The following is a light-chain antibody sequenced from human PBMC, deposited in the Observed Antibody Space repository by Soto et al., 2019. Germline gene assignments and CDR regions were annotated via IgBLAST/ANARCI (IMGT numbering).Light chain of an antibody. Sequence: DIQMTQSPSTLSGSVGDGVTITCRASQTISSWLAWYQQKPGKAPKLLIYKASTLKSGVPSRFSGSGSGTEFTLTISSLQPDDFETYYCQHYNSYSEAFGNGTKVNI. CDR3: QHYNSYSEA. CDR2: KAS. J-gene: IGKJ1*01. CDR1: QTISSW. V-gene: IGKV1-5*03.